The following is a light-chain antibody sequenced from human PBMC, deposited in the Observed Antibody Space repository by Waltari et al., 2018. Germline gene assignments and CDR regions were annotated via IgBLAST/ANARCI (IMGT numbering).Light chain of an antibody. CDR1: TSDVGGSTY. V-gene: IGLV2-14*01. CDR3: SSYTSTTDLV. J-gene: IGLJ3*02. Sequence: QSALTQPASVSGSPGQSLTISCTGHTSDVGGSTYVPWHQQHPGKAPKLIIFEVSYRPSGVSNRFSGSKSGNTASLTISGLQPDDEADYYCSSYTSTTDLVFGGGTKVTVL. CDR2: EVS.